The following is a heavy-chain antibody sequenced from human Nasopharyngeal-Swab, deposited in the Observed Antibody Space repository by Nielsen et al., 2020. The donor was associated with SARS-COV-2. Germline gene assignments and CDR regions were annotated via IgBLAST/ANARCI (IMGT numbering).Heavy chain of an antibody. V-gene: IGHV4-39*07. CDR1: GGSISSSSYY. CDR3: ARGGSSWYIDYYGMDV. D-gene: IGHD6-13*01. Sequence: SETLSLTCTVSGGSISSSSYYWGWIRQPPGKGLEWIGSIYYSGSTYYNPSLKSRVTISVDTSKNQFSPKLSSVTAADTAVYYCARGGSSWYIDYYGMDVWGQGTTVTVSS. CDR2: IYYSGST. J-gene: IGHJ6*02.